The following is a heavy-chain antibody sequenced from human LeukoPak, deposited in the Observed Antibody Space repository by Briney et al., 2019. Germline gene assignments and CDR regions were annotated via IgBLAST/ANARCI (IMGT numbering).Heavy chain of an antibody. CDR3: ASCQSGYNWFDP. CDR2: IYYSGTT. V-gene: IGHV4-59*12. CDR1: GGSISSYY. Sequence: SETLSLTCTVSGGSISSYYWSWIRQPPGKGLEWIGYIYYSGTTNYNPSLKSRVTISVDTSKNQFSLKLSSVTAADTAVYYCASCQSGYNWFDPWGQGTLVTVSS. J-gene: IGHJ5*02. D-gene: IGHD5-12*01.